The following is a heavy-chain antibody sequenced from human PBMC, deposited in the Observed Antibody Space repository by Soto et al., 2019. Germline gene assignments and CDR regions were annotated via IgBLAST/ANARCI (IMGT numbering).Heavy chain of an antibody. J-gene: IGHJ4*02. D-gene: IGHD4-17*01. Sequence: ASVKVSCKASGYTFTSYYMHWVRQAPGQGLEWMGIINPSGGSTSYAQKFQGRVTMTRDTSTSTVYMELSSLRSEDTAVYYCARDPPPYGGNPTETFDYWGQGTLVTVSS. CDR3: ARDPPPYGGNPTETFDY. CDR1: GYTFTSYY. CDR2: INPSGGST. V-gene: IGHV1-46*03.